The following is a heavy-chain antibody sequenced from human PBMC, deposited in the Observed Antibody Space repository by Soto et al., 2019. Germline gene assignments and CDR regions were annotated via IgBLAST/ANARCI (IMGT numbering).Heavy chain of an antibody. V-gene: IGHV1-18*01. J-gene: IGHJ4*02. CDR3: ARGRRTTGTTTYYFDY. CDR1: GSTFPNYG. CDR2: ISAYNGNT. D-gene: IGHD1-7*01. Sequence: ASMEVSRNSYGSTFPNYGISWVRQAPVQGLEWMGWISAYNGNTNYAQKLQGRVTMTTDTSTSTAYMELRSLRSDDTAVYYCARGRRTTGTTTYYFDYWGQGTLVTVAS.